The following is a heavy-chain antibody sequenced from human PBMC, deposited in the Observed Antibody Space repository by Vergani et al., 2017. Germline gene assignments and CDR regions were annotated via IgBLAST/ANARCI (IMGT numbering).Heavy chain of an antibody. J-gene: IGHJ2*01. CDR1: GGSISSGDYY. V-gene: IGHV4-30-4*01. D-gene: IGHD3-22*01. Sequence: QVQLQESGPGLVKPSQTLSLTCTVSGGSISSGDYYWSWIRQPPGKGLEWIGYIYYSGSTYYNPSLKSRVTISVDTSKNQFSLKLSSVTAADTAVYYCASSFYESSGYYSFTTDWYFDLWGRGTLVTVSS. CDR3: ASSFYESSGYYSFTTDWYFDL. CDR2: IYYSGST.